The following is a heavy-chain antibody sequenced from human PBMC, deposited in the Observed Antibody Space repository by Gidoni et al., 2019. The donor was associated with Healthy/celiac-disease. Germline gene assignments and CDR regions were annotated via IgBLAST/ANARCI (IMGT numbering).Heavy chain of an antibody. CDR1: GFTFSTYA. V-gene: IGHV3-23*01. Sequence: EVQLLASGGGLVQPGGSLRLSCGASGFTFSTYAMSWVRQAPGKGLEWVSGISGSTYYADSVKGRFTISRDNSKNTLYLQMNSLRAEDTAVYYCAKGPKYYYDSSGHYFDYWGQGTLVTVSS. J-gene: IGHJ4*02. CDR3: AKGPKYYYDSSGHYFDY. CDR2: ISGST. D-gene: IGHD3-22*01.